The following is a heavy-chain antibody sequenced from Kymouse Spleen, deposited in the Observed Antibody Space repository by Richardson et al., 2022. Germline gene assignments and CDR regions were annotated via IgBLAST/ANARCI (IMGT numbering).Heavy chain of an antibody. CDR1: GFTFSSYG. J-gene: IGHJ4*02. D-gene: IGHD3-10*01. Sequence: QVQLVESGGGVVQPGRSLRLSCAASGFTFSSYGMHWVRQAPGKGLEWVAVISYDGSNKYYADSVKGRFTISRDNSKNTLYLQMNSLRAEDTAVYYCAKDYGRITMVRGVIIDYWGQGTLVTVSS. CDR2: ISYDGSNK. CDR3: AKDYGRITMVRGVIIDY. V-gene: IGHV3-30*18.